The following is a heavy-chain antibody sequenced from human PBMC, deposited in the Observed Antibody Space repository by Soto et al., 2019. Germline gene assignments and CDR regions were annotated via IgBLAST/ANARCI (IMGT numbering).Heavy chain of an antibody. CDR3: ARGADLVLRYFDWTFDY. J-gene: IGHJ4*02. V-gene: IGHV1-2*04. CDR1: GYTLTGYY. Sequence: ASVKVSCKASGYTLTGYYMHWVRQAPGQGLEWMGWINPNSGGTNYAQKFQGWVTMTRDTSISTAYMELSRLRSDDTAVYYCARGADLVLRYFDWTFDYWGQGTLVTVSS. CDR2: INPNSGGT. D-gene: IGHD3-9*01.